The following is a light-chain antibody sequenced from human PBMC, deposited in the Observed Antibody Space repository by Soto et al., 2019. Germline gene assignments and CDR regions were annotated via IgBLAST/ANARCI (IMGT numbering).Light chain of an antibody. CDR3: QQSYSTSWT. J-gene: IGKJ1*01. CDR1: QSISSW. Sequence: GDRVTITCRASQSISSWLAWYQQKPGKAPNLLIYVASSLQSGVPSRFSGSGSGTDFTLIISSLQPEDFATYYCQQSYSTSWTFGQGTKVDIK. CDR2: VAS. V-gene: IGKV1-39*01.